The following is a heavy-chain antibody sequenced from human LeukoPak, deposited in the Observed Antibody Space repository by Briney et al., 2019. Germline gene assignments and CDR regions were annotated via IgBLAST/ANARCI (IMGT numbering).Heavy chain of an antibody. Sequence: GGSLRLSCAASGFSFSSNAMHWVRQAPGKGLEWVADISYDGRKKNHADSVKGRFTISRDNSKNTLYLQMNSLRPEDTAVYYCVTDITMVRGGPWGQGTLVTVSS. V-gene: IGHV3-30*04. J-gene: IGHJ5*02. CDR3: VTDITMVRGGP. D-gene: IGHD3-10*01. CDR1: GFSFSSNA. CDR2: ISYDGRKK.